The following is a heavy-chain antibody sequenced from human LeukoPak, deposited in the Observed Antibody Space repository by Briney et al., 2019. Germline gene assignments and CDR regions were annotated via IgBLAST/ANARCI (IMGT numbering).Heavy chain of an antibody. CDR1: GYTFTGYY. J-gene: IGHJ4*02. Sequence: ASVKVSCKASGYTFTGYYMHWVRQAPGQGLEWMGIIHPSGGSTSYAQKFQGRVNMTRDTSTSTVYMELSSLRSEDTAVYYCARDVKYSDRSGYWGQPYYFDYWGQGTLVTVSS. CDR2: IHPSGGST. V-gene: IGHV1-46*01. D-gene: IGHD3-22*01. CDR3: ARDVKYSDRSGYWGQPYYFDY.